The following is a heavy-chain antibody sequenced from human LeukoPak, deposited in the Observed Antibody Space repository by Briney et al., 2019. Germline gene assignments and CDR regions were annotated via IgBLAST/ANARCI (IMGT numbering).Heavy chain of an antibody. CDR1: GGSISSYY. V-gene: IGHV4-59*01. CDR2: IYYSGST. J-gene: IGHJ4*02. Sequence: SSETLSLTCTVSGGSISSYYWSWIRQPPGKGLEWIGYIYYSGSTNYNPSLKSRVTISVDTSKNQFSLRLRSVTAADTAVYYCARVTGYMVEDYFDSWGQGTLVTVSS. D-gene: IGHD6-13*01. CDR3: ARVTGYMVEDYFDS.